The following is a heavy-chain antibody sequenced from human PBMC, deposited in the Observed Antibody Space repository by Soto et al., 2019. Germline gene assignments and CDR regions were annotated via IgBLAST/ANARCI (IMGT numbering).Heavy chain of an antibody. Sequence: QVQLVQSGAEVKKPGASVKVSCKASGYTFTSYGISWVRQAPGQGLEWMGWISAYNGNTNYAQKRQGRVTMNTDTSTSTAYMELSSERSDDTAVYYCARDQFEYYYGSGGFFDLWGQGTMVTVSS. J-gene: IGHJ3*01. CDR2: ISAYNGNT. CDR1: GYTFTSYG. V-gene: IGHV1-18*01. CDR3: ARDQFEYYYGSGGFFDL. D-gene: IGHD3-10*01.